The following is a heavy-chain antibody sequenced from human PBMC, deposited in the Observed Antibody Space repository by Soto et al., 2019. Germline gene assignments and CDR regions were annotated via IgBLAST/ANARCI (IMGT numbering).Heavy chain of an antibody. CDR3: ATTVTTLGAFDI. V-gene: IGHV1-18*04. Sequence: ASVKVSCKASGYTFTSYGISWVRQAPGQGLEWMGWISAYNGNTNYAQKLQGRVTMTTDTSTSTAYMELRSLRSDDTAVYYCATTVTTLGAFDIWGQGTMVTVSS. CDR1: GYTFTSYG. CDR2: ISAYNGNT. D-gene: IGHD4-17*01. J-gene: IGHJ3*02.